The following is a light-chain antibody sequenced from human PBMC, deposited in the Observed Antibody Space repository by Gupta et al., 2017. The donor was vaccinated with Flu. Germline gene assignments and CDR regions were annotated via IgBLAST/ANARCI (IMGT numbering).Light chain of an antibody. V-gene: IGKV3-20*01. CDR3: QQYVSSLSYT. CDR1: QSVNSIY. CDR2: ATS. Sequence: EIVLTQSPGTLSLSPGERATLSCRTSQSVNSIYLAWYQQKPGQPPRLLIYATSNRATGIPDRFIGSGSGTDFTLTISRLEPEDFAVYYCQQYVSSLSYTFGQGTKLEVK. J-gene: IGKJ2*01.